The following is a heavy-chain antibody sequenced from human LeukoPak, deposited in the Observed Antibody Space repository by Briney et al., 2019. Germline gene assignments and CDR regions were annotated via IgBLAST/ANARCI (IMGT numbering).Heavy chain of an antibody. Sequence: GGSLRLSCTASGFTFDDYGMNWVRQAPGKGLEWVSGINWNGGSTGYADSVKGRFTISRDNAKNTLYLQMNSLRAGDTAVYYCASPSRGGYSYEGPIDYWGQGTLVTVSS. CDR2: INWNGGST. J-gene: IGHJ4*02. D-gene: IGHD5-18*01. CDR3: ASPSRGGYSYEGPIDY. CDR1: GFTFDDYG. V-gene: IGHV3-20*04.